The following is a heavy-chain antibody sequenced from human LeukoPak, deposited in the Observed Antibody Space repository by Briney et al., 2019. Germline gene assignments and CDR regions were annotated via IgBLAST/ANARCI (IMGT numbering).Heavy chain of an antibody. D-gene: IGHD3-10*01. V-gene: IGHV1-24*01. CDR3: ATSPFVRGVAHFDY. CDR2: FDPEDGET. Sequence: ASVKVSCKVSGYTLTELSMHWVRQAPGKGLEWMGGFDPEDGETIYAQKFQGRVTMTEDTSTDTAHMELSSLKSEDTAVYYCATSPFVRGVAHFDYWGQGTLVTVSS. CDR1: GYTLTELS. J-gene: IGHJ4*02.